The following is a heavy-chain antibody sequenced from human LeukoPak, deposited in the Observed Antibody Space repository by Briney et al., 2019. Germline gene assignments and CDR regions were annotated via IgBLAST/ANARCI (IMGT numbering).Heavy chain of an antibody. D-gene: IGHD3-22*01. Sequence: SETLSLTCTVSGGSISSYYWSWIRQPPGKGLEWIGYIYYSGSTNYNPSLKSRVTISVDTSKNQFSLKLNSVTAADTAVYYCARHSPTYYDFDYWAREPWSPSPQ. V-gene: IGHV4-59*08. J-gene: IGHJ4*02. CDR1: GGSISSYY. CDR3: ARHSPTYYDFDY. CDR2: IYYSGST.